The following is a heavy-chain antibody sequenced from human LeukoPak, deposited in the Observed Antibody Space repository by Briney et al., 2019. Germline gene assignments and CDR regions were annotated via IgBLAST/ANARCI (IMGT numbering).Heavy chain of an antibody. J-gene: IGHJ5*02. D-gene: IGHD3-3*01. CDR3: ARDLGQESTYYDFWSGYFTLDP. V-gene: IGHV3-21*01. CDR1: GITVSNNY. CDR2: ISSSSSYI. Sequence: GGSLRLSCAASGITVSNNYMSWVRQAPGKGLEWVSSISSSSSYIYYADSVKGRFTISRDNAKNSLYLQMNSLRAEDTAVYYCARDLGQESTYYDFWSGYFTLDPWGQGTLVTVSS.